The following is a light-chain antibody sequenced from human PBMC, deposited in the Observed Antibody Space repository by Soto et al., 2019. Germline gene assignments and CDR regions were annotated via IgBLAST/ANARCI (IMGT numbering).Light chain of an antibody. V-gene: IGKV3-20*01. CDR2: GAS. Sequence: EIVLTQSPGTLSLSPGERATLSCRASQSVSSTYLAWYQHKPGQAPRLLIYGASSRATGIPDRFSGSGSGTDFTLTISRLEPEDFAVYHCQQYGGSPRTFGQGTKVDIK. CDR3: QQYGGSPRT. CDR1: QSVSSTY. J-gene: IGKJ1*01.